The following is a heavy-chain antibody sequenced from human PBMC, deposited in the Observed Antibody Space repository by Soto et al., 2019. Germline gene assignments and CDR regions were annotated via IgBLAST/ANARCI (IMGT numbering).Heavy chain of an antibody. D-gene: IGHD3-22*01. V-gene: IGHV1-3*01. CDR3: AGKMREDYYDSSGYHRTNDY. CDR2: INAGNGNT. CDR1: GYIFTSYA. J-gene: IGHJ4*02. Sequence: ASVKVSCKASGYIFTSYAIHWVRQAPGQRLEWMGWINAGNGNTKSSQKFQGRVTITADESTSTAYMELSSLRSEDTAVFYCAGKMREDYYDSSGYHRTNDYWGQGTLVTVSS.